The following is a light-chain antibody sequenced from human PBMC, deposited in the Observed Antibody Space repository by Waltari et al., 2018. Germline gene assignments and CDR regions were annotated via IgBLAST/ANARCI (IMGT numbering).Light chain of an antibody. V-gene: IGLV2-8*01. CDR1: SSDVGDYNY. CDR2: KVS. CDR3: SSYAGSNNVV. J-gene: IGLJ2*01. Sequence: QSALTQPPSASGSPGQSVTISCTGTSSDVGDYNYVSWYQQHPGKAPKLMIFKVSKRPSGVPDRFSGSKSGNTASLTVSGLQAEDEADYYCSSYAGSNNVVFGGGTKLTVL.